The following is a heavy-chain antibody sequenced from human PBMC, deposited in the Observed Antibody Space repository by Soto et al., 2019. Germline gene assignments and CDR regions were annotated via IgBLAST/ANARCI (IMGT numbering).Heavy chain of an antibody. Sequence: GGSPRLSCAASGFTFSSYWMSWVRQAPGTGLEWVANIKHDAGGRYYVESVKGRFTISRDNAKNSLYLQMNSLRVEDTAVYYCARLTAVDLRYYFDSWGQGTPVTVSS. J-gene: IGHJ4*02. D-gene: IGHD6-13*01. V-gene: IGHV3-7*01. CDR3: ARLTAVDLRYYFDS. CDR1: GFTFSSYW. CDR2: IKHDAGGR.